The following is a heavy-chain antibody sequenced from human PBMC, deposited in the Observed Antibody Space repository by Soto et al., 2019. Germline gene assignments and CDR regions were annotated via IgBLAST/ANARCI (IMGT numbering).Heavy chain of an antibody. CDR2: IIPMLGIA. Sequence: QVQLVQSGAEVKKPGSSVKVSCKDSGGTFSTYSMFWVRQAPGQGLEWMGRIIPMLGIANYAQRFQDRVTITAEKSTATAYMQVSSLRYEDTALYYCSIGSWSGEVFDIWGQGTMVTVSS. V-gene: IGHV1-69*02. CDR1: GGTFSTYS. CDR3: SIGSWSGEVFDI. D-gene: IGHD2-21*01. J-gene: IGHJ3*02.